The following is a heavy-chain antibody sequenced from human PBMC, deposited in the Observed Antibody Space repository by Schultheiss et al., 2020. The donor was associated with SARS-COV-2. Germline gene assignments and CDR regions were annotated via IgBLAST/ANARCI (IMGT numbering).Heavy chain of an antibody. CDR1: GYTFTGYY. J-gene: IGHJ5*02. CDR2: ISAYNGNT. D-gene: IGHD2-15*01. CDR3: ASLVVVAEHNWFDP. Sequence: ASVKVSCKASGYTFTGYYMHWVRQAPGQGLEWMGWISAYNGNTNYAQKLQGRVTITADESTSTAYMELNSLRAEDTAVYYCASLVVVAEHNWFDPWGQGTLVTVSS. V-gene: IGHV1-18*04.